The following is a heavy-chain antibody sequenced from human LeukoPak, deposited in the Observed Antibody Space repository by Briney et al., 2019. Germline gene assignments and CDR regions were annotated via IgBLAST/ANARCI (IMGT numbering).Heavy chain of an antibody. CDR3: AKATLGSCSGARCYPFDY. D-gene: IGHD2-15*01. J-gene: IGHJ4*02. CDR2: ITGSGGST. V-gene: IGHV3-23*01. CDR1: GFTFDSYA. Sequence: GGSLRLSREASGFTFDSYAMNWVRQAPGKGLEWVSAITGSGGSTYFADSVKGRFTISRDNSKNTLHLQMNSLRAEDTAVYYCAKATLGSCSGARCYPFDYWGQGTLVTVSS.